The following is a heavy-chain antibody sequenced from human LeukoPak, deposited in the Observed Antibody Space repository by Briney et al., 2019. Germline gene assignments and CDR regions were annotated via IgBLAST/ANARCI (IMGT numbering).Heavy chain of an antibody. V-gene: IGHV1-46*01. CDR1: GYTFTSYY. J-gene: IGHJ4*02. Sequence: ASVKVSCKASGYTFTSYYMHWVRQAPGQGLEWMGIINPSGGSTSYAQKFQGRVTITRNTSISTAYMELSSLRSEDTAVYYCARSHDFWSGYYTTDYWGQGTLVTVSS. CDR2: INPSGGST. CDR3: ARSHDFWSGYYTTDY. D-gene: IGHD3-3*01.